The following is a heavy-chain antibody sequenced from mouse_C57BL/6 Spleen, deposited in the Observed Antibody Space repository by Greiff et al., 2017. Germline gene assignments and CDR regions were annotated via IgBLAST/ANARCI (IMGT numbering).Heavy chain of an antibody. CDR1: GFSFNTYA. V-gene: IGHV10-1*01. CDR2: IRSKSNNYAT. D-gene: IGHD2-4*01. Sequence: EVQVVESGGGLVQPKGSLKLSCAASGFSFNTYAMNWVRQAPGKGLEWVARIRSKSNNYATYYADSVKDRFTISRDDSESMLYLQMNNLKTEDTAMYYCVRHNYYDYEEAWFAYWGQGTLVTVSA. J-gene: IGHJ3*01. CDR3: VRHNYYDYEEAWFAY.